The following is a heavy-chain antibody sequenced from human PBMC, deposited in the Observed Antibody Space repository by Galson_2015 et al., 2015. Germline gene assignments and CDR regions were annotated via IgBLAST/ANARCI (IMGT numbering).Heavy chain of an antibody. CDR2: INHSGST. D-gene: IGHD3-3*01. CDR3: AGRSGYYKRPLDY. CDR1: GGSFSGYY. J-gene: IGHJ4*02. V-gene: IGHV4-34*01. Sequence: ETLSLTCAVYGGSFSGYYWSWIRQPPGRGLEWIGEINHSGSTNYNPSLKSRVTISVDTSKNQFSLKLSSVTAADTAVYYCAGRSGYYKRPLDYWGQGTLVTVSS.